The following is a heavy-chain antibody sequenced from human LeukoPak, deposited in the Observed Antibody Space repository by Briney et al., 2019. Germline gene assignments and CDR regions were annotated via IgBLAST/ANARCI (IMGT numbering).Heavy chain of an antibody. Sequence: KPSETLSLTCAPSAYSISSGYYWGWIRQPPGKGLEWIGNIYYSDSTYYNPSLRGRATISVDTSKNQFSLKLTSVTAADTAVYYCARHGPRGLRYFDWLLDYWGQGTLVTVSS. D-gene: IGHD3-9*01. CDR2: IYYSDST. CDR3: ARHGPRGLRYFDWLLDY. CDR1: AYSISSGYY. J-gene: IGHJ4*02. V-gene: IGHV4-38-2*01.